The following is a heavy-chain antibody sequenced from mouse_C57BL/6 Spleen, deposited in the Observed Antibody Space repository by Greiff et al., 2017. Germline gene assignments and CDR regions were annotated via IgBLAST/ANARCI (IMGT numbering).Heavy chain of an antibody. D-gene: IGHD2-13*01. CDR1: GYTFTSYW. V-gene: IGHV1-50*01. Sequence: VQLQQPGAELVKPGASVKLSCKASGYTFTSYWMQWVKQRPGQGLEWIGEIDPSDSYTNYNQKFKGKATLTVDTSSSTAYMQLSSLTSEDSAVYDCARYGDYEDYYAMDYWGQGTSVTVSS. CDR2: IDPSDSYT. J-gene: IGHJ4*01. CDR3: ARYGDYEDYYAMDY.